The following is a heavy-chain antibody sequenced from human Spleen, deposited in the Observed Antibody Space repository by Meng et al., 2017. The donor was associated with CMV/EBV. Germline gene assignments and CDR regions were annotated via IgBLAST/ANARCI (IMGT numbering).Heavy chain of an antibody. CDR1: GFTVSSNY. Sequence: GESLKISCAASGFTVSSNYMSWVRQAPGKGLEWVSVIYSGGSTYSADSVKGRFTISRDNSKNTLYLQMNSLRAEDTAVYYCARDGITGTYGMDVWGQGTTVTVSS. D-gene: IGHD1/OR15-1a*01. CDR3: ARDGITGTYGMDV. V-gene: IGHV3-53*01. CDR2: IYSGGST. J-gene: IGHJ6*02.